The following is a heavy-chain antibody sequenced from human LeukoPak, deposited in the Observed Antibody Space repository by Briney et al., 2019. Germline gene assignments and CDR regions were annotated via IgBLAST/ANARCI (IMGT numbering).Heavy chain of an antibody. V-gene: IGHV3-48*03. D-gene: IGHD1-26*01. Sequence: GGSLRLSCAASGFTFSCYEMNWVRQAPGKGLEWVSYISSSGSTIYYADSVKGRFTISRDNAKNSLYLQMNSLRAEDTAVYYRASSRGSYDPRPDYWGQGTLVTVPS. CDR2: ISSSGSTI. J-gene: IGHJ4*02. CDR1: GFTFSCYE. CDR3: ASSRGSYDPRPDY.